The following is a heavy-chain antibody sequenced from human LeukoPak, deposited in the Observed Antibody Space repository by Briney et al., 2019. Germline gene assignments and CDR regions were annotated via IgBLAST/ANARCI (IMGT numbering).Heavy chain of an antibody. Sequence: GGSLRLSCAASGLIFSNKAMSWVRQAPGKGLEWIAAVDSTGVYTWYADSVKGRFIISRDNSVNTLYLRMNSLTAADTAMYHCASGSAGGRPYYFDYWGQGSLVTVSS. V-gene: IGHV3-23*01. CDR1: GLIFSNKA. J-gene: IGHJ4*02. D-gene: IGHD2-15*01. CDR3: ASGSAGGRPYYFDY. CDR2: VDSTGVYT.